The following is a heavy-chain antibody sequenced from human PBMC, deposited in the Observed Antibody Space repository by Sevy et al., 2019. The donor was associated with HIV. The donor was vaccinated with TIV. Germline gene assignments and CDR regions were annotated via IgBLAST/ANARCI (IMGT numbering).Heavy chain of an antibody. J-gene: IGHJ4*02. CDR2: IKSKTDGGTR. Sequence: GESLKISCLASGFTFKNAWMNWVRQTPGKGLEWVGRIKSKTDGGTRDFAAVGKGRFAITRDDSKNTVSLQMDNLRTEDTAIYYCTAGVGTSDFDYWGQGILVTVSS. D-gene: IGHD3-3*01. CDR1: GFTFKNAW. V-gene: IGHV3-15*01. CDR3: TAGVGTSDFDY.